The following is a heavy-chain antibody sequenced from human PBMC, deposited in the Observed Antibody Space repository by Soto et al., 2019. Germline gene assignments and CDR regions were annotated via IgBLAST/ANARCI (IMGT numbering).Heavy chain of an antibody. D-gene: IGHD6-19*01. CDR3: ARGMKLRRGSGWSGLGY. V-gene: IGHV1-8*01. J-gene: IGHJ4*02. Sequence: QVQLVQSGAEVKKPGASVKVSCKASGYTFTSYDINWVRQATGQGLEWMGWMNPNSGNTGYAQKFQGRVTMTRNTSISTAYMELSSLRAEDTAVYYCARGMKLRRGSGWSGLGYWGQGTLVTVSS. CDR1: GYTFTSYD. CDR2: MNPNSGNT.